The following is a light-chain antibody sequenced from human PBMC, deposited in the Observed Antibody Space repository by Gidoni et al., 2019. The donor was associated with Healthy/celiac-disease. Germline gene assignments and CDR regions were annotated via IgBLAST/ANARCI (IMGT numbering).Light chain of an antibody. CDR1: QGISSY. CDR3: QQLNSYLYT. Sequence: DIQLTQSPSFLSASLGDRVTITCRASQGISSYLAWYQQKPGKAPKLLIYAASTLQSGVPSRFSGSGSGTEFTLTISSLQPEDFATYYCQQLNSYLYTFXXXTKLEIK. CDR2: AAS. J-gene: IGKJ2*01. V-gene: IGKV1-9*01.